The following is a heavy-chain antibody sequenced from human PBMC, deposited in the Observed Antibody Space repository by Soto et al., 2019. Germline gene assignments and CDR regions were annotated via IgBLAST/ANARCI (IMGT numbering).Heavy chain of an antibody. CDR3: ARASFQADYYYYYMDV. CDR1: GGTFSSYT. CDR2: IIPILGIA. V-gene: IGHV1-69*02. D-gene: IGHD2-15*01. J-gene: IGHJ6*03. Sequence: SVKVSCKASGGTFSSYTISWVRQAPGQGLEWMGRIIPILGIANYAQKFQGRVTITADKSTSTAYMELSSLRSEDTAVYYCARASFQADYYYYYMDVWGKGTTVTSP.